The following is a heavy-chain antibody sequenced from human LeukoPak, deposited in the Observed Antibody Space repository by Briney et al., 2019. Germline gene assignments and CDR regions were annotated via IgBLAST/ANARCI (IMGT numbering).Heavy chain of an antibody. CDR1: GGSISSYY. CDR2: IYYSGST. V-gene: IGHV4-59*08. CDR3: ARQGAVGATGSFDY. J-gene: IGHJ4*02. Sequence: KPSETLSLTCTVSGGSISSYYWSWIRQPPGKGLEWIGYIYYSGSTNYNPSLKSRVTISVDTSKNQFSLKLSSVTAADTAVYYCARQGAVGATGSFDYWAREPWSPSPQ. D-gene: IGHD1-26*01.